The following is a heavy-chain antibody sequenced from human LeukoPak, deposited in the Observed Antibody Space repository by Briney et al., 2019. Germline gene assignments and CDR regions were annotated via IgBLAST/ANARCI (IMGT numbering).Heavy chain of an antibody. D-gene: IGHD3-3*01. Sequence: GGSLRLSCVGSGFTFSSYWMTWVRQAPGKGLEWVADIKQDGSEKLYVNSVGGRFTISRDNAKMSLFLQMNSLRAEDTAVYYCARDNGVVHGVYYMDVWGKGTTVTVS. CDR2: IKQDGSEK. J-gene: IGHJ6*03. CDR3: ARDNGVVHGVYYMDV. V-gene: IGHV3-7*01. CDR1: GFTFSSYW.